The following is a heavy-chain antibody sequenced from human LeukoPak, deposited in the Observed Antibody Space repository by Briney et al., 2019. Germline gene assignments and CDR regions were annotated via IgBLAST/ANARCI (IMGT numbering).Heavy chain of an antibody. CDR1: GGTFSTYV. D-gene: IGHD3-3*01. Sequence: SVKVSCKASGGTFSTYVINWVRQAPGQGLEWMGRIIPIRDSENHARKFQGRITIDADKSANTAYMKLTSLTSEDTAIYYCVTRLSNGYSFLESWGQGTLVTVSS. CDR2: IIPIRDSE. J-gene: IGHJ4*02. CDR3: VTRLSNGYSFLES. V-gene: IGHV1-69*04.